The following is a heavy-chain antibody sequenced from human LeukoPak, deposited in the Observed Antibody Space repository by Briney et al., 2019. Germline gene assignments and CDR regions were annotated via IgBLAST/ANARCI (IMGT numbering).Heavy chain of an antibody. Sequence: ASVKVSCKASGYTFTGYYIHWVRQAPGQGLEWMGRINPNSGGTNYAQKFQGRVTMTRDTSISTAYMELSRLRSDDTAVYYCAKSLAAASTEDYWGQGTLVTVSS. V-gene: IGHV1-2*06. D-gene: IGHD6-13*01. J-gene: IGHJ4*02. CDR2: INPNSGGT. CDR3: AKSLAAASTEDY. CDR1: GYTFTGYY.